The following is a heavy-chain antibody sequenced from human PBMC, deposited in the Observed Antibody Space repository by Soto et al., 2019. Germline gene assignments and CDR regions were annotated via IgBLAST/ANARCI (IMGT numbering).Heavy chain of an antibody. Sequence: EVQLLESGGGLVQPGGSLRLSCAASRFTFSSFAMSWVRQAPGKGLEWVSGISAGGGSTYYADSVKGRFSISRDNSKNTVYLQMNSLRAEDTAVYYGAKVWTYYYSIDVWGKGTTVTVSS. V-gene: IGHV3-23*01. D-gene: IGHD2-21*01. CDR3: AKVWTYYYSIDV. CDR1: RFTFSSFA. CDR2: ISAGGGST. J-gene: IGHJ6*03.